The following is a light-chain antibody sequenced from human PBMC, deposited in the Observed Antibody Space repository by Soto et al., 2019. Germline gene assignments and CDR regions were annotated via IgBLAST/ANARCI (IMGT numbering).Light chain of an antibody. V-gene: IGLV2-14*01. J-gene: IGLJ3*02. CDR2: EVS. CDR3: GSYTSSSTGGV. CDR1: TSDVGGYNF. Sequence: QSVLTQPASVSGSPGQSITISCTGTTSDVGGYNFVSWYQQHPGKAPKLMIYEVSNRPSGVSNRFSGSKSGNTSSLTISGLLAEDEADYYCGSYTSSSTGGVFGGGTQLTVL.